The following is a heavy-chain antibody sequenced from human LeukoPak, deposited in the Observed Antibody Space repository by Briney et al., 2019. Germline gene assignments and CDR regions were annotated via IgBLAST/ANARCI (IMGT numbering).Heavy chain of an antibody. CDR1: GSPFTSYW. J-gene: IGHJ4*02. V-gene: IGHV5-51*01. CDR3: ERLVRGGSGNDYSDY. Sequence: GESLQISCQGSGSPFTSYWIGCVRQLPGKGLEWMGIIYPGDSDTRYSPSFQGQVTISAHKAISTAYPQWSSLKASDTAMYYCERLVRGGSGNDYSDYWGQGTLVTVSS. CDR2: IYPGDSDT. D-gene: IGHD5-12*01.